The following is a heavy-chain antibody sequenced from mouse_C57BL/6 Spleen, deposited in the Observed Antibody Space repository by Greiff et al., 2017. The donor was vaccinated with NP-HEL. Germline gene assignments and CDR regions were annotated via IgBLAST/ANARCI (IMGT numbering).Heavy chain of an antibody. CDR3: AGGSSPHWYFDV. CDR2: ISSGGSYT. CDR1: GFTFSSYG. D-gene: IGHD1-1*01. Sequence: EVMLVESGGDLVKPGGSLKLSCAASGFTFSSYGMSWVRQTPDKRLEWVATISSGGSYTYYPDSVKGRFTISRDNAKNTLYLQMSSLKSEDTAMYYCAGGSSPHWYFDVWGTGTTVTVSS. V-gene: IGHV5-6*01. J-gene: IGHJ1*03.